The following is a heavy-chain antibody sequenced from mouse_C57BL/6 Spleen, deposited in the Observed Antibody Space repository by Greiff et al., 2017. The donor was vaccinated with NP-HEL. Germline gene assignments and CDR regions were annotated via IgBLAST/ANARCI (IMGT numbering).Heavy chain of an antibody. CDR3: ARRGYYGSSYEY. CDR2: IYPGDGDT. CDR1: GYAFSSYW. V-gene: IGHV1-80*01. Sequence: VQLQQSGAELVKPGASVKISCKASGYAFSSYWMNWVKQRPGKGLEWIGQIYPGDGDTNYNGKFKGKATLTADKSSSTAYMQLSSLTSEDSAVYFCARRGYYGSSYEYWGQGTTLTVSS. D-gene: IGHD1-1*01. J-gene: IGHJ2*01.